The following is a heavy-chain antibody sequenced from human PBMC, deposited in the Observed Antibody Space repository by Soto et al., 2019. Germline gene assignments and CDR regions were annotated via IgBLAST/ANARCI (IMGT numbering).Heavy chain of an antibody. CDR1: GGSISRGGYS. V-gene: IGHV4-30-2*01. CDR2: MYHSGST. D-gene: IGHD1-1*01. Sequence: PSDTLSLTCAVYGGSISRGGYSWSWIRQPPGKGLEWIGYMYHSGSTYYNPSLKSRVTISIDRSKNQFSLKLSSVTAADTAVYYSASVQDYWGQGILVTVSS. CDR3: ASVQDY. J-gene: IGHJ4*02.